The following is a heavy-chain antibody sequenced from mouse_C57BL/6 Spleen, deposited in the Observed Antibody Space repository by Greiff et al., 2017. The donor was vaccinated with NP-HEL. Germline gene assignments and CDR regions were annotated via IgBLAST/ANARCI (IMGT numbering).Heavy chain of an antibody. D-gene: IGHD2-5*01. Sequence: VQLQQPGAELVMPGASVKLSCKASGYTFTSYWMHWVKQRPGQGLEWIGEIDPSDSYTNYNQKFKGKSTLTVDKSSSTAYMQLSSLTSEDSAVYYCARRGYSSHLAYWGQGTLVTVSA. CDR1: GYTFTSYW. V-gene: IGHV1-69*01. CDR3: ARRGYSSHLAY. CDR2: IDPSDSYT. J-gene: IGHJ3*01.